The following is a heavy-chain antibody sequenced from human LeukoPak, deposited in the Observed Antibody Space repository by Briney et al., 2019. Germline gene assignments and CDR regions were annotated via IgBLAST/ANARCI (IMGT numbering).Heavy chain of an antibody. D-gene: IGHD3-3*01. CDR1: GGSISSYY. Sequence: SETLSLTCTVSGGSISSYYWSWIRQPPGEGLEWIGYIYYSGSTNYNPSLKSRVTISVDTSKNQFSLKLSSVTAADTAVYYCARTDFWSGYYWDYWGQGTLVTVSS. V-gene: IGHV4-59*01. CDR2: IYYSGST. J-gene: IGHJ4*02. CDR3: ARTDFWSGYYWDY.